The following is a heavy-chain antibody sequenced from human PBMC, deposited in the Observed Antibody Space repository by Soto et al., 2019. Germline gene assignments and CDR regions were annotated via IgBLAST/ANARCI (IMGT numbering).Heavy chain of an antibody. V-gene: IGHV5-51*01. D-gene: IGHD6-6*01. CDR3: ARHWDDSSSSPGYYYYGMDV. CDR2: IYPGDSDT. CDR1: GYSFTSYW. Sequence: PGESLKISCKGSGYSFTSYWIGWVRQMPGKGLEWMGIIYPGDSDTRYSPSFQGQVTISADKSISTAYLQWSSLKASDTAMYYCARHWDDSSSSPGYYYYGMDVWGQGTTVTVSS. J-gene: IGHJ6*02.